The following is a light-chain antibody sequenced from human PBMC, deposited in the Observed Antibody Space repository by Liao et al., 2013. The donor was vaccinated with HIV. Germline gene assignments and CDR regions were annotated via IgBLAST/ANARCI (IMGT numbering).Light chain of an antibody. J-gene: IGLJ2*01. CDR1: NIGSKS. V-gene: IGLV3-21*01. CDR2: YDS. CDR3: QAWDSSTLVV. Sequence: SYELTQPPSVSVAPGKTARITCGGNNIGSKSVHWYQQKPGQAPVLVIYYDSDRPSGIPERFSGSNSGNTATLTISGTQAMDEADYYCQAWDSSTLVVFG.